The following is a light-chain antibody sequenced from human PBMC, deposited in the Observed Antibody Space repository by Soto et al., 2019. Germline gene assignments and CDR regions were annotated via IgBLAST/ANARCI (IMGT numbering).Light chain of an antibody. CDR3: AAWDDGLNGRV. Sequence: QSVLTQPPSASGTPGQRVTISCSGSSSNIGSNTVNWYQQLPGTAPKLLIYSNNQRPSGVPDRFSASKSATSPSLAISRFQSDDDADYYCAAWDDGLNGRVFGGGTKLTVL. J-gene: IGLJ2*01. CDR2: SNN. CDR1: SSNIGSNT. V-gene: IGLV1-44*01.